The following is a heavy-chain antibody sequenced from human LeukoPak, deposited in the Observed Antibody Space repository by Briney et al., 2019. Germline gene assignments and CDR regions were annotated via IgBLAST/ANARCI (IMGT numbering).Heavy chain of an antibody. D-gene: IGHD6-6*01. Sequence: PGGSLRLSCAASGFTFSSYAMHWVRQAPGKGLEWVAVISYDVSNKYYADSVKGRFTISRDNSKNTLYLQMNSLRAEDTAVYYCARDVGAARPSRGSYFDYWGQGTLVTVSS. CDR3: ARDVGAARPSRGSYFDY. J-gene: IGHJ4*02. CDR2: ISYDVSNK. V-gene: IGHV3-30*01. CDR1: GFTFSSYA.